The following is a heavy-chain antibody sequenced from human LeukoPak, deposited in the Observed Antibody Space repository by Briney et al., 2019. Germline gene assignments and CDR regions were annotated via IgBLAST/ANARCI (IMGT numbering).Heavy chain of an antibody. CDR3: ARKFGYSYGYGRIDY. CDR2: INHSGST. D-gene: IGHD5-18*01. Sequence: SETLSLTCAVYGGSFSGYYWSWIRQPPGKGLEWIGEINHSGSTNYNPSLKSRVTISVDTSKNQFSLKLSSVTAADTAVYYCARKFGYSYGYGRIDYWGQGTLVTVSS. CDR1: GGSFSGYY. V-gene: IGHV4-34*01. J-gene: IGHJ4*02.